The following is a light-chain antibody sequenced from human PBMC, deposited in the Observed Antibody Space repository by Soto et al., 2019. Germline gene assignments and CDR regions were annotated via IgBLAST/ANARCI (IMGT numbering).Light chain of an antibody. J-gene: IGKJ3*01. CDR2: PAS. CDR1: QSISNY. CDR3: QQSYTTLFT. V-gene: IGKV1-39*01. Sequence: DIQMTQSPSSLSASVGDRVTITCRASQSISNYLNWYQQKPGKAPKLLTYPASSLQSGVPSRFSGSGSGTDFTLTISSLQPEDFATYSCQQSYTTLFTFGPGTNVDI.